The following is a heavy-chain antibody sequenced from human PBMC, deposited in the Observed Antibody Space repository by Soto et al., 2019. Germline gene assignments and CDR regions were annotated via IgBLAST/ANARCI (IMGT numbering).Heavy chain of an antibody. CDR1: GFTFSSYS. Sequence: GGALRLSCAASGFTFSSYSMNWVRPAPGKGLEWVSSISSSSSYIYYADSVKGRFTISRDNAKNSLYLQMNSLRAEDTAVYYCARVRPNKKFDAFDIWGQGTMVTVSS. V-gene: IGHV3-21*01. CDR2: ISSSSSYI. J-gene: IGHJ3*02. CDR3: ARVRPNKKFDAFDI.